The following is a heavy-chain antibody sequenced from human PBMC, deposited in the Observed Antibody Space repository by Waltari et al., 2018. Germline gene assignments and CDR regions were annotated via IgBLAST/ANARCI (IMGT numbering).Heavy chain of an antibody. Sequence: QVQLVQAGAEVKKPGSSVKVSCKASGGTFSRCAISWGRRAPGQGLEWMGRIIPIFGTANYAQKFQGRVTITADKSTSTAYMELSSLRSEDTAVYYCARDRGDGYNYDYFDYWGQGTLVTVSS. D-gene: IGHD5-12*01. CDR1: GGTFSRCA. V-gene: IGHV1-69*13. CDR2: IIPIFGTA. CDR3: ARDRGDGYNYDYFDY. J-gene: IGHJ4*02.